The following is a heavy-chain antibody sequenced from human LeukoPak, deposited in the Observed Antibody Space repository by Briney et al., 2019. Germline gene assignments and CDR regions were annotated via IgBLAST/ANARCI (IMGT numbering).Heavy chain of an antibody. CDR3: AREEDIVVVPAASSGRDYYYGMDV. V-gene: IGHV3-30*04. D-gene: IGHD2-2*01. J-gene: IGHJ6*02. CDR2: ISYDGSNK. CDR1: GFTFSSYA. Sequence: GGSLRLSCAASGFTFSSYAMHWVRQAPGKGLEWVAVISYDGSNKYYADSVKGRFTISRDNSKNTLYLQMNSLRAEDAAVYYCAREEDIVVVPAASSGRDYYYGMDVWGQGTTVTVSS.